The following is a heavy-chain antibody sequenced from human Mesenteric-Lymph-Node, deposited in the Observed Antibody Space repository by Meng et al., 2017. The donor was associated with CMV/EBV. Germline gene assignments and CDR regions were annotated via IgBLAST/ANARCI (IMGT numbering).Heavy chain of an antibody. CDR3: ARAPGYSYNYPYYGMDV. Sequence: SETLSLTCTVSGDSVSSGSYYWSWIRQPPGKGLEWIGYVYYTGGTNYNPSLKSRVTISVDTSKNQFSLKLSSVTAADTAMYYCARAPGYSYNYPYYGMDVWGQGTTVTVSS. V-gene: IGHV4-61*01. CDR2: VYYTGGT. D-gene: IGHD5-18*01. J-gene: IGHJ6*02. CDR1: GDSVSSGSYY.